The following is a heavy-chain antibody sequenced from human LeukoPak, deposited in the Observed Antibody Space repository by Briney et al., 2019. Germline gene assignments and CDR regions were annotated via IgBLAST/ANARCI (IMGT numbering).Heavy chain of an antibody. CDR1: GFTFSSYG. CDR2: IWYDGSNK. Sequence: GGSLRLSCAVSGFTFSSYGMHWVRQAPGKGLEWVAVIWYDGSNKYYADSVKGRFTISRDNSKDTLYLQMNSLRAEDTAVYYCARDYYYGSGSYVDYWGQGTLVTVSS. D-gene: IGHD3-10*01. CDR3: ARDYYYGSGSYVDY. J-gene: IGHJ4*02. V-gene: IGHV3-33*01.